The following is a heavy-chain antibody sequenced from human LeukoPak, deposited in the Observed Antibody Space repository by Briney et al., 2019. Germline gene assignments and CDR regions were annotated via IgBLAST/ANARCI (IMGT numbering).Heavy chain of an antibody. Sequence: SETLSLTCTVSGGSISSYYWSWIRQPPGKGLEWIGYIYYSGSTNYNPSLKSRVTISVDTSKNQFSLRLSSVTATDTAVYYCTRHVRKRGIAVAGSPGWFDPWGQGTLVTVSS. D-gene: IGHD6-19*01. CDR2: IYYSGST. CDR3: TRHVRKRGIAVAGSPGWFDP. J-gene: IGHJ5*02. V-gene: IGHV4-59*08. CDR1: GGSISSYY.